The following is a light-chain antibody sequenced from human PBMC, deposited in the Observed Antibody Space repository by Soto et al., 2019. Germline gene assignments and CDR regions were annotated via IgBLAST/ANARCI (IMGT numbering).Light chain of an antibody. CDR1: QTISSW. V-gene: IGKV1-5*01. CDR2: DAS. J-gene: IGKJ5*01. Sequence: EIQTSHHPSTLSVSVGDRVTITCRASQTISSWLAWYQQKPGKAPKLLIYDASSLESGVPSRFSGSGSGTDFTLTISSLQPEDFATYYCQQSYSSPITFGQGTRLEIK. CDR3: QQSYSSPIT.